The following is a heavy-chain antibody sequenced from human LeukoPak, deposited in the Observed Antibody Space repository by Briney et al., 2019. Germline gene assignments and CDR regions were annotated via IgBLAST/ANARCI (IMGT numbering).Heavy chain of an antibody. Sequence: PGGSLRLSCAASGFTFSSSGMHWVRQAPGKGLEWVAFIRYDGSNKYSADSVKGRFTISRDNAKNSLYLQMNSLRAEDTAVYYCARDSAWELLPSSLDYWGQGTLVTVSS. CDR2: IRYDGSNK. V-gene: IGHV3-30*02. CDR1: GFTFSSSG. D-gene: IGHD1-26*01. CDR3: ARDSAWELLPSSLDY. J-gene: IGHJ4*02.